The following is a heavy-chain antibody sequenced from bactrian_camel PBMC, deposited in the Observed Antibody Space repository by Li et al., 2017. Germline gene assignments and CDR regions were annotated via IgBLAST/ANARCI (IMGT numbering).Heavy chain of an antibody. CDR3: AADPVCDSGAGWSPSEYGY. V-gene: IGHV3S63*01. CDR1: GYTYDNYC. D-gene: IGHD1*01. J-gene: IGHJ4*01. CDR2: VSPYGGFT. Sequence: HVQLVESGGGSVQAGGSLTLSYAFSGYTYDNYCMAWFRQTPGKEREGVAVVSPYGGFTYVNDSTEGRFTISRRNAEKTLYLQMNSLKPEDTAMYFCAADPVCDSGAGWSPSEYGYVGQGTQVTVS.